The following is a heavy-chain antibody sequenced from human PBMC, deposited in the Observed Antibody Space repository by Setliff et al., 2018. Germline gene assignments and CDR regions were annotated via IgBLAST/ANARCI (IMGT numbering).Heavy chain of an antibody. Sequence: GGSLRLSCAASGFTFSSYAMSWVRQAPGKGLEWVSAISGSGGSTYYADSVKGRFTISRDNSKNTLYLQMNSLRAEDTAVYYCARGRIPRIFGVALNWFDPWGQGTLVTVSS. CDR1: GFTFSSYA. CDR3: ARGRIPRIFGVALNWFDP. CDR2: ISGSGGST. J-gene: IGHJ5*02. D-gene: IGHD3-3*02. V-gene: IGHV3-23*01.